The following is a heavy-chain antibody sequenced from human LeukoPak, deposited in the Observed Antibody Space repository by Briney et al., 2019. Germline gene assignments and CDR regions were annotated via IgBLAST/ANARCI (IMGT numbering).Heavy chain of an antibody. CDR2: ISGDGGST. CDR3: AKSVEGLGAAGYNWFDP. D-gene: IGHD6-13*01. Sequence: GRSLRLSCAASGFTFDDYAMHWVRQAPGKGLEWVSLISGDGGSTYYADSVKGRFTISRDNSKNSLYLQMNSLRTEDTALYYCAKSVEGLGAAGYNWFDPWGQGTLVTVSS. CDR1: GFTFDDYA. V-gene: IGHV3-43*02. J-gene: IGHJ5*02.